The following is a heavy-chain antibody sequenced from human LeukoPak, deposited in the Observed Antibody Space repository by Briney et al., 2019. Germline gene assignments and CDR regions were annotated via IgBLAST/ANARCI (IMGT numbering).Heavy chain of an antibody. CDR1: GYSFTSYW. J-gene: IGHJ4*02. CDR3: ARVYCSGGSCYSSGFDC. CDR2: IDPSDSYT. Sequence: GESLKISCKGSGYSFTSYWISWVRQMPGKGLEWMGRIDPSDSYTNYSPSFQGHVTISADKSISTAYLQWSSLKASDTAMYYCARVYCSGGSCYSSGFDCWGQGTLVTVSS. D-gene: IGHD2-15*01. V-gene: IGHV5-10-1*01.